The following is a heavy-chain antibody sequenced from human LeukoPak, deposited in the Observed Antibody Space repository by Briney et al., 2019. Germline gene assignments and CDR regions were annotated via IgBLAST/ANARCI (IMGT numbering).Heavy chain of an antibody. Sequence: SETLSLTCTVSGGSISSYYWSWIRQPPGKGLEWIGYIYYSGSTNYNPSLKSRVTISVDTSKNRFSLKLSSVTAADTAVYYCARDGPIFGDNCFDPWGQGTLFTVSS. CDR3: ARDGPIFGDNCFDP. V-gene: IGHV4-59*01. D-gene: IGHD3-3*01. CDR1: GGSISSYY. CDR2: IYYSGST. J-gene: IGHJ5*02.